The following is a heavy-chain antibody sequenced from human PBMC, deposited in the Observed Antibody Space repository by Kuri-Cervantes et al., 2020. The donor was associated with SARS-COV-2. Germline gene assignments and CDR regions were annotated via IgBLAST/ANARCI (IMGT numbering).Heavy chain of an antibody. V-gene: IGHV4-39*01. CDR2: IYYSGST. D-gene: IGHD7-27*01. Sequence: SETLSLTCTVSGGSISSSSYYWGWIRQPPGKGLEWIGSIYYSGSTYYNPSLKSRVTISVDTSKNQFSLKLSSVTAADTAVYYCARQLWGKTPLDYWGQGTLVTVSS. J-gene: IGHJ4*02. CDR1: GGSISSSSYY. CDR3: ARQLWGKTPLDY.